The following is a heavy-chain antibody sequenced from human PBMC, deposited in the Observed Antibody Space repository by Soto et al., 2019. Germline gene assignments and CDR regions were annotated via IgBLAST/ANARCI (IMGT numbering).Heavy chain of an antibody. CDR2: ISQSGNT. Sequence: ATLALTCSIYSGSFSGYYWSGIRQPPGKGLEWIGEISQSGNTNYSPSLKSRVSISIDTSKKQFSLNLASVSAADTAVYYCARAPKVSGSSQTRPDFWGQGTLVTVSS. J-gene: IGHJ4*02. D-gene: IGHD6-6*01. CDR3: ARAPKVSGSSQTRPDF. CDR1: SGSFSGYY. V-gene: IGHV4-34*01.